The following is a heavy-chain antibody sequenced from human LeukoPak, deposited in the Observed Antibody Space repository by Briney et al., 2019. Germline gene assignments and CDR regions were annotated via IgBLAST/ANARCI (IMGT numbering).Heavy chain of an antibody. CDR1: GFTFSDYY. Sequence: GGSLRLSCAASGFTFSDYYMSWIRQAPGKGLEWVSYISSSGSTIYYADSVKGRFTISRDNAKNSLYLQMNSLRAEDTAVYYCARDNVYVKPWFDPWGQGTLVTVSS. D-gene: IGHD3-16*01. CDR2: ISSSGSTI. V-gene: IGHV3-11*04. J-gene: IGHJ5*02. CDR3: ARDNVYVKPWFDP.